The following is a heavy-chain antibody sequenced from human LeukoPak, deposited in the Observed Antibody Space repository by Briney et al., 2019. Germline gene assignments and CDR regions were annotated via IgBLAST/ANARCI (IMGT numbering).Heavy chain of an antibody. D-gene: IGHD4-17*01. CDR3: ARNPHPYGDYVDY. Sequence: PSETLSLTCAVSGYSISSGYYWGWIRQPPGKGLEWIGSIYHSGSTYYNPSLKSRVTLSVDTSKNQFSLKLSSVTAADTAVYYCARNPHPYGDYVDYWGQGTLVTASS. V-gene: IGHV4-38-2*01. CDR1: GYSISSGYY. CDR2: IYHSGST. J-gene: IGHJ4*02.